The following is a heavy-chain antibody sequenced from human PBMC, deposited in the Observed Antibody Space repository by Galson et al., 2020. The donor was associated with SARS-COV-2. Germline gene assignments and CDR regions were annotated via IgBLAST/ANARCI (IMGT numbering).Heavy chain of an antibody. CDR3: ARADCGGDCDSLPFDY. J-gene: IGHJ4*02. D-gene: IGHD2-21*01. CDR1: GFTFSSYA. CDR2: ISYDGANP. V-gene: IGHV3-30*04. Sequence: GGSLRLSCAASGFTFSSYAMHSVRQAPGKGLEWVTLISYDGANPYYADSVKGRFTISRDNSKNTLYLQMNSLRAEDTAVYYCARADCGGDCDSLPFDYWGQGTLVTVSS.